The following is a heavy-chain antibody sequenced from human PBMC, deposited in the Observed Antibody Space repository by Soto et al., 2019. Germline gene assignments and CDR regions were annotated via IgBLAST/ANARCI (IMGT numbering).Heavy chain of an antibody. J-gene: IGHJ4*02. CDR1: GFTFSSYA. Sequence: EVQLVESGGGLVQPGGSLRLSCAASGFTFSSYAMHWVRQAPGKGLEYVSGISRNGGSTYYANSVKGRFTISRDNSKSTLYLQVGSLCAEDMAVYYCARSGLPFDYWGQGTLVTVSS. D-gene: IGHD2-21*02. V-gene: IGHV3-64*01. CDR2: ISRNGGST. CDR3: ARSGLPFDY.